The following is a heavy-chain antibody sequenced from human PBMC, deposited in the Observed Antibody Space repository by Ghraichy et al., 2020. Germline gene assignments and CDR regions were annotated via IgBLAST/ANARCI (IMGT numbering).Heavy chain of an antibody. CDR2: ISYDGSNK. Sequence: GGSLRLSCAASGFTFSSYGMHWVRQAPGKGLEWVAVISYDGSNKYYADSVKGRFTISRDNSKNTLYLQMNSLRAEDTAVYYCAKLGGILDEDFDYWGQGTLVTVSS. D-gene: IGHD3-16*01. CDR1: GFTFSSYG. J-gene: IGHJ4*02. CDR3: AKLGGILDEDFDY. V-gene: IGHV3-30*18.